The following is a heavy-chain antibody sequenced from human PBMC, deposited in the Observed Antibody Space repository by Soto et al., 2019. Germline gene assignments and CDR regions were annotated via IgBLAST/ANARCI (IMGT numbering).Heavy chain of an antibody. CDR2: IRSKAYGGTT. J-gene: IGHJ4*02. CDR3: AKDAIPGGYSYGPVDY. D-gene: IGHD5-18*01. Sequence: GGSLRLSCTASGFTFGDYAMSWVRQAPGKGLEWVGFIRSKAYGGTTEYAASVKGRFTISRDDSKSIAYLQMNSLKTEDTAVYYCAKDAIPGGYSYGPVDYWGQGTLVTVSS. CDR1: GFTFGDYA. V-gene: IGHV3-49*04.